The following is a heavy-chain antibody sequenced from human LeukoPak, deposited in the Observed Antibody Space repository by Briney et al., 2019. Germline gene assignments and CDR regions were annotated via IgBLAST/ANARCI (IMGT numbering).Heavy chain of an antibody. J-gene: IGHJ4*02. CDR2: ISYSGST. V-gene: IGHV4-59*08. Sequence: PSETLSLTCTVSGGSIANYFWSWIRQPPGKGLEWIGYISYSGSTNYNPSLKSRVTISLDTSRNQFSLKLTSVTAADTALYYCARHQSNYPSYYFAYWGQGTQVTVSS. CDR1: GGSIANYF. D-gene: IGHD4-11*01. CDR3: ARHQSNYPSYYFAY.